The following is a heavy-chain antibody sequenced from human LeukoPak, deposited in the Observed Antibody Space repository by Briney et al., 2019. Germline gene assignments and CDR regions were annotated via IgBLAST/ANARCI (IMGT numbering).Heavy chain of an antibody. Sequence: SETLSLTCTVSGGSISSYYWSWIRQPPGKGLEWIGYIYYSGSTNYNPSPKSRVTISVDTSKNQFSLKLSSVTAADTAVYYCARSRTGGGYYYWYFDLWGRGTLVTASS. CDR2: IYYSGST. D-gene: IGHD3-22*01. J-gene: IGHJ2*01. CDR1: GGSISSYY. V-gene: IGHV4-59*01. CDR3: ARSRTGGGYYYWYFDL.